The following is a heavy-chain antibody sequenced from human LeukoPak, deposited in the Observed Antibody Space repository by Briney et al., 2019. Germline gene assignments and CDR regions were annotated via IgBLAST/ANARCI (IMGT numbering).Heavy chain of an antibody. Sequence: ASVKVSCKASGYTFTGYYMHWVRQAPGQGLEWMGWINPDSGGTNYGKKFWGWVTMTRDTSISTAYMELSRLSSDDTAVYYCARTGVSGDFDYWGQGTLVTVSS. CDR1: GYTFTGYY. D-gene: IGHD1-1*01. CDR2: INPDSGGT. V-gene: IGHV1-2*04. J-gene: IGHJ4*02. CDR3: ARTGVSGDFDY.